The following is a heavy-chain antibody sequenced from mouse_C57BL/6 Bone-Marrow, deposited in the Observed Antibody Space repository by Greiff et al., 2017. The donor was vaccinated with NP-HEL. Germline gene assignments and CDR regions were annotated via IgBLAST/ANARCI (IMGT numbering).Heavy chain of an antibody. CDR2: IHPSDSDT. J-gene: IGHJ2*01. Sequence: QVQLQQPGAELVKPGASVKVSCKASGYTFTSYWMHWVKQRPGQGLEWIGRIHPSDSDTNYNQKFKGKATLTVDKSSSTAYMQLSSRTSEDSAVDYCAPSLTTEVAPWGQGTTLTVSS. V-gene: IGHV1-74*01. CDR1: GYTFTSYW. D-gene: IGHD1-1*01. CDR3: APSLTTEVAP.